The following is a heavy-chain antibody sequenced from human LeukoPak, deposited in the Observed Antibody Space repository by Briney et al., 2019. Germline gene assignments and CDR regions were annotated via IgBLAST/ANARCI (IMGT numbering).Heavy chain of an antibody. CDR2: ISGGGGST. Sequence: QPGGSLRLSCAASGFTFSDYYMSWIRQAPGKGLEWVSAISGGGGSTYYAYYTDSVKGRFTVSRDNSKNTLYLQMNSLRGEDTAVYYCAKFYDILAGYFDYWGQGTLVTVSS. V-gene: IGHV3-23*01. D-gene: IGHD3-9*01. J-gene: IGHJ4*02. CDR1: GFTFSDYY. CDR3: AKFYDILAGYFDY.